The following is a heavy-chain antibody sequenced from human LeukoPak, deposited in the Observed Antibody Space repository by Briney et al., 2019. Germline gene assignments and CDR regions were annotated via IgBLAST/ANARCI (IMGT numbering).Heavy chain of an antibody. CDR1: GYTFTSYY. V-gene: IGHV1-46*01. Sequence: ASVKVSCKASGYTFTSYYMHWVRQAPGQGLEWMGIINPSGGSTSYAQKFQGRVTMTRDTSTSTVYMELSSLRSEDTAVYYCARGGIVEVVAATVPLLPWGQGTLVTVSS. CDR3: ARGGIVEVVAATVPLLP. J-gene: IGHJ5*02. D-gene: IGHD2-15*01. CDR2: INPSGGST.